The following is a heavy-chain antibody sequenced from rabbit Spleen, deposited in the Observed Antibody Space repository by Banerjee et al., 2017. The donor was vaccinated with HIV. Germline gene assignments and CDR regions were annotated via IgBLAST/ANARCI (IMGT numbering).Heavy chain of an antibody. J-gene: IGHJ4*01. V-gene: IGHV1S40*01. Sequence: QSLEESGGDLVKPGASLTLTCTASGVSFSNKAVMCWVRQAPGKGLEWIACINTYTDKGVYATWAKGRFTISRTSSTTVTLQMTSLTAADTATYFCARDLTSVIGWNFNLWGPGTLVTVS. CDR3: ARDLTSVIGWNFNL. D-gene: IGHD1-1*01. CDR1: GVSFSNKAV. CDR2: INTYTDKG.